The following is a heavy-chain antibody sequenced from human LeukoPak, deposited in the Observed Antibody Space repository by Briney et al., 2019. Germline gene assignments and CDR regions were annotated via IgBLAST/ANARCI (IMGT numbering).Heavy chain of an antibody. CDR1: GSTFSDYY. CDR2: ISSSGSTI. J-gene: IGHJ6*02. CDR3: ARDRDYYGMDV. Sequence: GGSLRLSCAASGSTFSDYYMSRIRQAPGKGLEWVSYISSSGSTIYYADSVKGRFTISRDNAKNSLYLQMNSLRAEDTAVYYCARDRDYYGMDVWGQGTTVTVSS. V-gene: IGHV3-11*01.